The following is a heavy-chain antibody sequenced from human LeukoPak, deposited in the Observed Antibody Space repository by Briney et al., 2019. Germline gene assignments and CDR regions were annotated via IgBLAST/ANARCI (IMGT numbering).Heavy chain of an antibody. J-gene: IGHJ3*02. D-gene: IGHD3-10*01. CDR2: IYYRGST. V-gene: IGHV4-59*13. Sequence: SETLSLTCTVSGGSISSYYWSWIRQPPGKGLEWIGYIYYRGSTNYNPSLKSRVTISVDTSKNQFSLKLSSVTAAETAVYYCASAPGGYGSGSRGAFDIWGQGPMVTVSS. CDR3: ASAPGGYGSGSRGAFDI. CDR1: GGSISSYY.